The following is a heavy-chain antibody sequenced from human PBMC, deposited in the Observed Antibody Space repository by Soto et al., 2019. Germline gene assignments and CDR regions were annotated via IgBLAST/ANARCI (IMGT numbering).Heavy chain of an antibody. CDR2: ISTYTGNT. J-gene: IGHJ4*02. CDR3: ARDSSGWSNYLDY. D-gene: IGHD6-19*01. CDR1: GYTFTSYG. Sequence: QVQLVQSGAEVKKPGASVKVSCKASGYTFTSYGISWVRQAPGQGLEWMGWISTYTGNTNYAQKLQGRVTMTTDTPTSTAYMELRGLTSDSTAVNYCARDSSGWSNYLDYGGQATLVTVSS. V-gene: IGHV1-18*01.